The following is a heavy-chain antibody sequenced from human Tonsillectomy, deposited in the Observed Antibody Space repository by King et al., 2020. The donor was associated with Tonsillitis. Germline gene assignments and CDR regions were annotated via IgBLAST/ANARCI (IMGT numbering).Heavy chain of an antibody. CDR1: GYSISSGYY. D-gene: IGHD3-10*01. Sequence: VQLQESGPGLVKPSETLSLTCAVSGYSISSGYYWGWIRQPPGKGLEWIGSIYHSGSTYYNPSLKSRFTISVDTSKNQFSLKLSSVTAADTAVYYCARGYYYGSGSYGSSPLDPWGQGTLVTVSS. CDR2: IYHSGST. V-gene: IGHV4-38-2*01. CDR3: ARGYYYGSGSYGSSPLDP. J-gene: IGHJ5*02.